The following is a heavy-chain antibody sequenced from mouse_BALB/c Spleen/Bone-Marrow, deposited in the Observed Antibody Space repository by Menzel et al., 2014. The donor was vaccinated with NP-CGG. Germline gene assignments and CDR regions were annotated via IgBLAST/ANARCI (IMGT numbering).Heavy chain of an antibody. J-gene: IGHJ4*01. D-gene: IGHD1-1*01. Sequence: EVQLQQSGPGLVKPSQSLSLSCTATGYSFTSDYVWYWIRQLRGNILEWMGFISYSGSTSYNPSLKSRISITRDTSKNQFFLQLNSVTSEDTAAYYCARWNYGSSRYCAMDYWGQGTSVTVSS. CDR1: GYSFTSDYV. CDR3: ARWNYGSSRYCAMDY. V-gene: IGHV3-2*02. CDR2: ISYSGST.